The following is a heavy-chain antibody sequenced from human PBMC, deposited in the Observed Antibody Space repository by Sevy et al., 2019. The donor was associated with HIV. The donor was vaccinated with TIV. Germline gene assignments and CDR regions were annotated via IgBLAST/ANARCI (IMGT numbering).Heavy chain of an antibody. J-gene: IGHJ5*02. Sequence: GGSLRLSCAASGFTFSSYAMSWVRQAPGKGLEWVSAISGSGGSTYYADSVKGRFTISRDISKNTLYLQMNSLRAEDTAVYYCAKAQPGVWGSYRSNWFDPWGQGTLVTVSS. D-gene: IGHD3-16*02. CDR2: ISGSGGST. CDR3: AKAQPGVWGSYRSNWFDP. V-gene: IGHV3-23*01. CDR1: GFTFSSYA.